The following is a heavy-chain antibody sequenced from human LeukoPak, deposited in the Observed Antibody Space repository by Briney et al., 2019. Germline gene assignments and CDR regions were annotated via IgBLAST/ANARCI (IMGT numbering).Heavy chain of an antibody. CDR1: GFTFDDYA. CDR2: ISWNSGSI. V-gene: IGHV3-9*01. J-gene: IGHJ4*02. CDR3: AKADRGYCSGGSCYFDY. D-gene: IGHD2-15*01. Sequence: GRSLRLSCAASGFTFDDYAMHWVRQAPGMGLEWVSGISWNSGSIGYADSVKGRFTISRDNAKNSLYLQMNSLRAEDTALYYCAKADRGYCSGGSCYFDYWGQGTLVTVSS.